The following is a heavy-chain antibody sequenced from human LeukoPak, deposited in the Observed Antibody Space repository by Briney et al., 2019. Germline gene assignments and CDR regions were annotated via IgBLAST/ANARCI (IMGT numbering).Heavy chain of an antibody. CDR2: VSSSSTYI. CDR3: AREKSASWSDHFDY. V-gene: IGHV3-21*06. J-gene: IGHJ4*02. Sequence: GGCLRLSCAASGFTFSNYNMNWVSQAPGKGLEWVSSVSSSSTYISYAVSVKGRLSISTDKAKHSMCLQMNRLRAEEPAVYYCAREKSASWSDHFDYWGQGTLVTVSS. D-gene: IGHD6-13*01. CDR1: GFTFSNYN.